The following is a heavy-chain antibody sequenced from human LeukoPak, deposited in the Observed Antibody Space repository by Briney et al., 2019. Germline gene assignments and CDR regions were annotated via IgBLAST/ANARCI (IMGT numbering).Heavy chain of an antibody. V-gene: IGHV3-33*06. CDR1: GFTFSSYG. D-gene: IGHD3-22*01. CDR2: VWYDGSNK. CDR3: AKMGRYYDSSGYYHEYFQH. Sequence: GGSLRLSCAASGFTFSSYGMHWVRQAPGKGLEWVAVVWYDGSNKYYADSVKGRFTISRDNSKNTLYLQMNSLRAEDTAVYYCAKMGRYYDSSGYYHEYFQHWGQGTLVTVSS. J-gene: IGHJ1*01.